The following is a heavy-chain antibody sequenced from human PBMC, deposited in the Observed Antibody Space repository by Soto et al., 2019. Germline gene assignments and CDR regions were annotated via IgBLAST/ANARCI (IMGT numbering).Heavy chain of an antibody. D-gene: IGHD2-15*01. CDR2: INHSGST. V-gene: IGHV4-34*01. CDR3: ASTPVLGYCSGGSCLGDYYYYYMDV. Sequence: SETLSLTCAVYGGSFSGYYWSWIRQPPGKGLEWIGEINHSGSTNYNPSLKSRVTISVDTSKNQFSLKLSSVTAADTAVYYCASTPVLGYCSGGSCLGDYYYYYMDVWGKGTTVTAP. CDR1: GGSFSGYY. J-gene: IGHJ6*03.